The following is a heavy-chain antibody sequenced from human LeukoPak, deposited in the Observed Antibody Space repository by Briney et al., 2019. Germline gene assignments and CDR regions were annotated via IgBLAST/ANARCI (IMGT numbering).Heavy chain of an antibody. CDR1: GFTFSSYA. CDR2: NSGSGDST. J-gene: IGHJ3*02. CDR3: AKPCRSGLSPFDAFDI. V-gene: IGHV3-23*01. D-gene: IGHD6-19*01. Sequence: GGSLRLSCAASGFTFSSYAMSWVRQAPGKGLEWVSANSGSGDSTYYADSVRGRFTISRDNSRNTLYLQMNDLRAEDTAVYYCAKPCRSGLSPFDAFDIWGQGTMVTVSS.